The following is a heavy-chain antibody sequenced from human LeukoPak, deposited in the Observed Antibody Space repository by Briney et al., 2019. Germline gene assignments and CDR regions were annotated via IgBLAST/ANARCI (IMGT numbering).Heavy chain of an antibody. CDR2: IYYSGST. CDR3: ARTYYSSSSAWVAFDI. J-gene: IGHJ3*02. V-gene: IGHV4-59*05. Sequence: PSETLSLTCTISGGSISSYYWSWIRQPPGKGLEWIGSIYYSGSTYYNPSLKSRVTISVDTSKNQFSLKLSSVTAADTAVYYCARTYYSSSSAWVAFDIWGQGTMVTVSS. D-gene: IGHD6-6*01. CDR1: GGSISSYY.